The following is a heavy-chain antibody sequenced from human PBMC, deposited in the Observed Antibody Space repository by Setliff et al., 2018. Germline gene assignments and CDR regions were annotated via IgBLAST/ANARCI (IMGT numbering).Heavy chain of an antibody. Sequence: PSETLSLTCNVSGGSVSSTSHYWGWIRQPPGKGMEWIGSVYYSGYTYYNPSLQSRVTISVDMSKNQFSMKLTSVTAADTAVYFCARDNPIVGATDYWGRESWAPSP. D-gene: IGHD1-26*01. J-gene: IGHJ4*02. CDR3: ARDNPIVGATDY. CDR1: GGSVSSTSHY. V-gene: IGHV4-39*07. CDR2: VYYSGYT.